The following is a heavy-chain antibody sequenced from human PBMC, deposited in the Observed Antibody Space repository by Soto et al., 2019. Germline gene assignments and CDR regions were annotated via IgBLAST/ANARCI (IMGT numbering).Heavy chain of an antibody. Sequence: SETIALTCAACGGSIKICEFSWSWIRQSPGKGLEWIGYIYYSGSTYVNPSLKSRLSMSLDTSKNQFSLKLTPVTAADPAVYHCPREKSVVFGMTQPYWYFELWGRGILGTVSS. V-gene: IGHV4-30-4*01. D-gene: IGHD3-3*01. CDR2: IYYSGST. J-gene: IGHJ2*01. CDR1: GGSIKICEFS. CDR3: PREKSVVFGMTQPYWYFEL.